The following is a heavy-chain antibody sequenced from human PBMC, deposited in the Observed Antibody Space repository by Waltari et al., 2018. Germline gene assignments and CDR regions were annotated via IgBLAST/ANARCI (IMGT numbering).Heavy chain of an antibody. CDR2: IYSGGST. D-gene: IGHD3-3*01. V-gene: IGHV3-66*02. Sequence: EVQLLESGGGLVQPGGSLRLSCAASGFTVSSHYMSWVRQAPGKGLEWVSVIYSGGSTYYADSVKGRFTISRDNSKNTLYLQMNSLRAEDTAVYYCAARDGGITIFGVVYYYYGMDVWGQGTTVTVSS. CDR1: GFTVSSHY. CDR3: AARDGGITIFGVVYYYYGMDV. J-gene: IGHJ6*02.